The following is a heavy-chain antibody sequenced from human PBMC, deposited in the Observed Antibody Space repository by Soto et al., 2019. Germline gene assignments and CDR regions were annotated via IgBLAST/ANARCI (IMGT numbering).Heavy chain of an antibody. CDR3: AISIGDY. CDR1: EITVSDNY. CDR2: IYSDDTTITT. J-gene: IGHJ4*02. D-gene: IGHD2-2*01. V-gene: IGHV3-66*01. Sequence: EVQLVESGGDLVQPGGSLRLSCAASEITVSDNYMNWVRQAPGKGLEWVSVIYSDDTTITTSYADSVKGRFTISRDNSNNTLYLQMNSLRAEDTAVYYCAISIGDYWGQGTLVTVSS.